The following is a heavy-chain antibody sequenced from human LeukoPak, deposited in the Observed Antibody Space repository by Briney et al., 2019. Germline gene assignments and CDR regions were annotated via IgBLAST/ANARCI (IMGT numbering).Heavy chain of an antibody. CDR2: IYPGDSDT. D-gene: IGHD3-10*01. V-gene: IGHV5-51*01. CDR3: AVRGTSGVY. J-gene: IGHJ4*02. Sequence: GESLKISCQGSGYTFTNYWIGWVRQLPGKGLEWMGIIYPGDSDTKYSPSFQGQVTISADNSISTAYLQWSSLKASDTAMYYCAVRGTSGVYWGQGTLVTVSS. CDR1: GYTFTNYW.